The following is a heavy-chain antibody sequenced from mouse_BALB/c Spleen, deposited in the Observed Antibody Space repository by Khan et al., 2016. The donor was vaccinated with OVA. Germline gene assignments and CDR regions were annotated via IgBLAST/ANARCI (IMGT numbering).Heavy chain of an antibody. CDR1: GYSFTSYY. CDR3: ARHGYVAWFAY. V-gene: IGHV1S135*01. Sequence: EVQLQESGPELMKPGASVKISCKASGYSFTSYYIHWVKQSHGKSLEGIGYIDPFNGGTSYNPKFKGKATLTVDKSSSTAYMHLSSLTSDDSAVYYCARHGYVAWFAYWGQGTLVTVSA. D-gene: IGHD2-2*01. J-gene: IGHJ3*01. CDR2: IDPFNGGT.